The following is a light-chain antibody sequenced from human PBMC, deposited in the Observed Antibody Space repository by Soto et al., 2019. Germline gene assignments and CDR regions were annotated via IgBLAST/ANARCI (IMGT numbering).Light chain of an antibody. Sequence: EIVLTQSPGTLSLSPGERATLSCRASQSVSNNYLAWYQQKPGQAPRLLIYGVSSRATGIPDRFSGSGSGTDFTLTISRLEPEDFAVYYCQQQWTFGQGTKVDIK. CDR3: QQQWT. CDR2: GVS. J-gene: IGKJ1*01. V-gene: IGKV3-20*01. CDR1: QSVSNNY.